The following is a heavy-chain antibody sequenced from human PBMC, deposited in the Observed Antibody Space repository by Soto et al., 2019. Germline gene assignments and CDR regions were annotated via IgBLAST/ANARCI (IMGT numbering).Heavy chain of an antibody. CDR3: ATRITVFGLLIPPFDP. CDR2: INHTEGT. J-gene: IGHJ5*02. D-gene: IGHD3-3*01. Sequence: SETLSLTCTVYGGSVNGYYWNWIRQPPGKGLEWIGEINHTEGTHYNPSLKSRDTMSVDTSKNQFSLRLSSVTAADTAIYYCATRITVFGLLIPPFDPWGQGTQVTVSS. CDR1: GGSVNGYY. V-gene: IGHV4-34*01.